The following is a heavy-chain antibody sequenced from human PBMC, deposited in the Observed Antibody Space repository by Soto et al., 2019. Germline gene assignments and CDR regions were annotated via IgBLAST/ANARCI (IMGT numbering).Heavy chain of an antibody. J-gene: IGHJ3*02. CDR3: ARDHTPGHSYGPDALDI. CDR1: HASIGTDD. V-gene: IGHV4-59*13. CDR2: IYYSGGA. D-gene: IGHD5-18*01. Sequence: SETLSLSCTVSHASIGTDDWSCLGQALGKGLEWIGYIYYSGGANYNPSLSSRVTISIDTSRNQLSLKLNAVTAADTAVYYCARDHTPGHSYGPDALDIWGRGTMVTVS.